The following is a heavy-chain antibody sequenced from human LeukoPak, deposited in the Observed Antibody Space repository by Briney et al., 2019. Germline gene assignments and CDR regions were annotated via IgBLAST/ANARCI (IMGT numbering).Heavy chain of an antibody. CDR1: GYTFTGYY. CDR3: ARSQYYYDSSGYYRPNDYYYGMDV. J-gene: IGHJ6*02. V-gene: IGHV1-2*02. Sequence: GAPVKVSCKASGYTFTGYYMHWVRQAPGQGLEWMGWINPNSGGTNYAQKFQGRVTMTRDTSISTAYMELSRLRSDDTAVYYCARSQYYYDSSGYYRPNDYYYGMDVWGQGTTVTVSS. D-gene: IGHD3-22*01. CDR2: INPNSGGT.